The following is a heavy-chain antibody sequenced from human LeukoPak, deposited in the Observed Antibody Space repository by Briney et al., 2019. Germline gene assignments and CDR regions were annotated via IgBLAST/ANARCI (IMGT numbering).Heavy chain of an antibody. D-gene: IGHD3-22*01. CDR2: IYYSGST. Sequence: PSETLSLTCTVSGGSTSSGGYYWSWIRQHPGKGLEWIGYIYYSGSTYYNPSLKSRVTISVDTSKNQISLKLSSVTAADTAVYYCARGVQSYYDSSGYPSPIIDYWGQGTLVTVSS. CDR3: ARGVQSYYDSSGYPSPIIDY. J-gene: IGHJ4*02. CDR1: GGSTSSGGYY. V-gene: IGHV4-31*03.